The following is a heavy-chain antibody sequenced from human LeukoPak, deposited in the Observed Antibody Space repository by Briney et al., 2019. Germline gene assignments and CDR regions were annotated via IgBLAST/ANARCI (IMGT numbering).Heavy chain of an antibody. J-gene: IGHJ4*02. CDR1: GFTFSSYG. Sequence: PGGSLRLSCAASGFTFSSYGMSWVRQAPGKGLEWVSAISGSGGSAYYADSVKGRFTISRDNSKNTLYLQMNSLRAEDTAVYYCAKDSRRMARLITFGGGRPYYFDYWGQGTLVTVSS. CDR3: AKDSRRMARLITFGGGRPYYFDY. D-gene: IGHD3-16*01. CDR2: ISGSGGSA. V-gene: IGHV3-23*01.